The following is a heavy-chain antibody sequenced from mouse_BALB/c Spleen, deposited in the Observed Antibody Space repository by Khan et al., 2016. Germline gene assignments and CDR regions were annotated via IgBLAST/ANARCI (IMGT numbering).Heavy chain of an antibody. CDR2: IHYSGST. J-gene: IGHJ2*01. CDR3: AREVPLYFDY. V-gene: IGHV3-1*02. Sequence: VQLQESGPDLVKPSQSLSLTCTVTGYSITSYYSWHWIRQFPGNKLEWMGYIHYSGSTNYNPSLKSRISITRDTSKNQFFLQLNSVTTEDTAIYYCAREVPLYFDYWGQGTTLTVSS. CDR1: GYSITSYYS. D-gene: IGHD2-14*01.